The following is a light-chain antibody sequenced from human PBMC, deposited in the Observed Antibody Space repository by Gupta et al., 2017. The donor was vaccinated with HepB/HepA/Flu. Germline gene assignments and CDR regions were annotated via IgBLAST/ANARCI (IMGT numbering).Light chain of an antibody. CDR3: SSYTSSITYV. Sequence: QSALTQPASVSGSPGQSITISCTGTSSDVGAYNYVSWYQQHPGKAPKIMIYDVSDRPSGVSNRFSGPKSGNTASLTISGLQAEDEADYFCSSYTSSITYVFGTGTKVTVL. CDR1: SSDVGAYNY. CDR2: DVS. V-gene: IGLV2-14*01. J-gene: IGLJ1*01.